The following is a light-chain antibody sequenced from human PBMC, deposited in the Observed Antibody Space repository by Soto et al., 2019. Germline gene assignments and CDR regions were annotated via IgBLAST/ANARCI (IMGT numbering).Light chain of an antibody. Sequence: DIQMTQSPSSLSASVGDRVTITCRASQGIRSYVAWYQQKPGKVPKLLIYAASSLQSRVPSRFSGSGSGTHFTLTSSRLQPEDVANYYCQKYNSAPQGVTVGRGTKVDIK. CDR3: QKYNSAPQGVT. V-gene: IGKV1-27*01. CDR1: QGIRSY. CDR2: AAS. J-gene: IGKJ3*01.